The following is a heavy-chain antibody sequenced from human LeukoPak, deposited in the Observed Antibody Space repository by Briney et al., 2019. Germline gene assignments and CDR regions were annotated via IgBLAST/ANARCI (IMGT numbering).Heavy chain of an antibody. D-gene: IGHD2-2*02. CDR3: ARAKEWVPAAIDY. V-gene: IGHV3-30-3*01. Sequence: GGSLRLSCAASGFTFSDYWMNWVRQAPGKGLEWVAVISYDGSNKYYADSVKGRFTISRDNSKNTLYLQMNSLRAEDTAVYYCARAKEWVPAAIDYWGQGTLVTVSS. CDR2: ISYDGSNK. CDR1: GFTFSDYW. J-gene: IGHJ4*02.